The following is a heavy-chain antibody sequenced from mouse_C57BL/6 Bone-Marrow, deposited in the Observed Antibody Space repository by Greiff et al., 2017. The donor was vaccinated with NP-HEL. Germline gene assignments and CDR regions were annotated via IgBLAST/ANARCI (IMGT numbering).Heavy chain of an antibody. CDR1: GYAFSSSW. J-gene: IGHJ4*01. CDR2: IYPGDGDT. D-gene: IGHD1-1*01. Sequence: QVQLQQSGPELVKPGASVKISCKASGYAFSSSWMNWVKQRPGKGLEWIGRIYPGDGDTNYNGKFKGKATLTADKSSSTAYMQLSSLTSEDSAVYFCARPRGYYGSSYYDAMDYWGQGTSVTVSS. V-gene: IGHV1-82*01. CDR3: ARPRGYYGSSYYDAMDY.